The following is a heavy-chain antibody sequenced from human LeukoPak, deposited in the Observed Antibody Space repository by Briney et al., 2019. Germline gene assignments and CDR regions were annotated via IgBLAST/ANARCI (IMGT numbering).Heavy chain of an antibody. CDR3: ARDSSIAAAGTLDY. J-gene: IGHJ4*02. CDR2: ISYDGSNK. Sequence: PGGSLRLSCAASGFTFSSYAMHRVRQAPGKGLEWVAVISYDGSNKYYADSVKGRFTIPRDNSKNTLYLQMNSLRAEDTAVYYCARDSSIAAAGTLDYWGQGTLVTVSS. V-gene: IGHV3-30*04. CDR1: GFTFSSYA. D-gene: IGHD6-13*01.